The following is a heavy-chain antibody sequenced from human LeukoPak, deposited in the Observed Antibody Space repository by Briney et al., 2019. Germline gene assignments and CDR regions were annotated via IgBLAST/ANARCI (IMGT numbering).Heavy chain of an antibody. CDR1: GGSFSGYY. D-gene: IGHD3-3*01. V-gene: IGHV4-34*01. Sequence: PSETLSLTCAVYGGSFSGYYWSWIRQPPGKGLEWIGEINHSGSTNYNPSLKSRVTISVDTSKNQFSLKLSSVTAADTAVYYCARALYDFWSGSTFDYWGQGTLVTVSS. CDR2: INHSGST. CDR3: ARALYDFWSGSTFDY. J-gene: IGHJ4*02.